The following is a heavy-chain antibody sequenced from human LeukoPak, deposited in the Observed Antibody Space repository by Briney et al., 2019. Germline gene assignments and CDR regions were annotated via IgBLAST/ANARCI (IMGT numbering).Heavy chain of an antibody. D-gene: IGHD6-19*01. CDR1: GFTFSSYG. V-gene: IGHV3-33*01. Sequence: GGSLRLSCAASGFTFSSYGMHWVRQAPGKGLEWVAVIWYDGSNKYYADSVKGRFTISRDNSKNTLYLQMNSLRAEDTAVYYCARAPPYSSGWYRFDSWGQGTLVTVSS. CDR2: IWYDGSNK. CDR3: ARAPPYSSGWYRFDS. J-gene: IGHJ4*02.